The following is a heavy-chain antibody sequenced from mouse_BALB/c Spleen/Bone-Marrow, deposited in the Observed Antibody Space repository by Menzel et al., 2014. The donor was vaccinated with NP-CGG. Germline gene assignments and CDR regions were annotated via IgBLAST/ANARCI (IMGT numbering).Heavy chain of an antibody. CDR2: ISYSGST. Sequence: EVQLVESGPSLVKPSQTLSLTCSVTGDSINSGYWNWIRKFPGNKLDYMGYISYSGSTYYNPSLKSRISITRDTSQNQYYLQLNSVATEDTATYYCAIITTAWYFDVWGAGTTVTVSS. J-gene: IGHJ1*01. D-gene: IGHD1-1*01. V-gene: IGHV3-8*02. CDR1: GDSINSGY. CDR3: AIITTAWYFDV.